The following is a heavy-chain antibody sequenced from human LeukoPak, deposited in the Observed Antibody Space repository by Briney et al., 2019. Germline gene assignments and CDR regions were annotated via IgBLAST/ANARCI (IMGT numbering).Heavy chain of an antibody. CDR2: IGDSGDRT. Sequence: GGSLRLSCAASGFTFSSYAMSWVRQDPGKGLEWVSTIGDSGDRTYYADSVKGRFTVSRDNSKNTLYLQMNSLRAEDTAVYYCARLNGSNSGWLKYWGQGTLVTVSS. J-gene: IGHJ4*02. CDR3: ARLNGSNSGWLKY. D-gene: IGHD4-23*01. V-gene: IGHV3-23*01. CDR1: GFTFSSYA.